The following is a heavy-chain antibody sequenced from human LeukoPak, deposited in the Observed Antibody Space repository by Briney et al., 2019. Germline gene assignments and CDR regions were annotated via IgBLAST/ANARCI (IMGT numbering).Heavy chain of an antibody. Sequence: PSETLSLTCTVSGGSISSSSYYWGWIRQPPGKGLEWIGSIYYSGSTYYNPSLKSRVTISLDTSKNQFSLSLTSVTAADTAVYYCAGSVQLVHSFDYWGQGTLVTVSS. D-gene: IGHD6-6*01. V-gene: IGHV4-39*07. J-gene: IGHJ4*02. CDR1: GGSISSSSYY. CDR3: AGSVQLVHSFDY. CDR2: IYYSGST.